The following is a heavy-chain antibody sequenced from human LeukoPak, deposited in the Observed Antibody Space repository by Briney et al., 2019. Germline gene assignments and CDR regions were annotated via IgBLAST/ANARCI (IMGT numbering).Heavy chain of an antibody. V-gene: IGHV3-48*03. J-gene: IGHJ4*02. Sequence: GGSLGLSCAASGFTFSSNEMNWVRQAPGKGLEWVSYINSGGTIIYYADSVKGRFTISRDNAKNSLCLQMNSLRAEDTAIYYCARDWFADWGQGTLVIVSS. CDR2: INSGGTII. CDR1: GFTFSSNE. CDR3: ARDWFAD.